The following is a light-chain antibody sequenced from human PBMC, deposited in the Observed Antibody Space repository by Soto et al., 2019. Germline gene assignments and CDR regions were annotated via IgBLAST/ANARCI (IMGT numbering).Light chain of an antibody. J-gene: IGKJ4*01. CDR2: GVS. V-gene: IGKV3-15*01. CDR3: QQYKNWLALT. CDR1: QRLSSN. Sequence: EIVMTQSPATLSVSPGERVTLSCRASQRLSSNLAWYQQKPGQAPRLLIYGVSTRATGVPARFSGSGSGTEFTLTISSLQSEDSAVYYCQQYKNWLALTFGGGTKVDIK.